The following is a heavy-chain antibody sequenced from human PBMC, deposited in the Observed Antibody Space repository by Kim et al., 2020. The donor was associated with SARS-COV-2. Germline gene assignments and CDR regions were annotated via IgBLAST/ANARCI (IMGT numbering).Heavy chain of an antibody. J-gene: IGHJ5*02. V-gene: IGHV3-21*01. CDR3: ARDETTRVRGVTEPP. D-gene: IGHD3-10*01. Sequence: GSLRLSCAASGFTFSDYSMNWVRQAPGKGLEWVSSISSTSNYKYYADSVKGRFTISRDNAKNSLYLLMNSLRAEDTAVYYCARDETTRVRGVTEPPWGQGTLVTVSS. CDR2: ISSTSNYK. CDR1: GFTFSDYS.